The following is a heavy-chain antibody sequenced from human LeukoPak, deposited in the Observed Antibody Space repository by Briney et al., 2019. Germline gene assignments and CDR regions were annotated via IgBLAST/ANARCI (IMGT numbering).Heavy chain of an antibody. CDR1: GFTFSNYW. Sequence: GGSLRLSCAAPGFTFSNYWMSWVRQAPGKGLEWVANIRQDGSETYYVDSVKGRFTISRDNAKNSLYLQMNSLRAEDTAVYYCARALSDSSDYWGQGTLVTVSS. CDR2: IRQDGSET. V-gene: IGHV3-7*01. J-gene: IGHJ4*02. D-gene: IGHD3-22*01. CDR3: ARALSDSSDY.